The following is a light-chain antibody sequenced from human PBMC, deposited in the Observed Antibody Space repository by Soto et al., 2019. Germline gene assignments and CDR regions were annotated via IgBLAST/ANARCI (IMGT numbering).Light chain of an antibody. CDR2: GNS. Sequence: QSVLTQPPSVSGDPGQRVTISCTGSSSNIGAGYDVHWYQQLPGTAPKLLIYGNSNRPSGVPDRFSGSKSGTSASLAITGLQAEYEADYYCQSYDSSLSSYVFGTGTKLTVL. CDR3: QSYDSSLSSYV. V-gene: IGLV1-40*01. J-gene: IGLJ1*01. CDR1: SSNIGAGYD.